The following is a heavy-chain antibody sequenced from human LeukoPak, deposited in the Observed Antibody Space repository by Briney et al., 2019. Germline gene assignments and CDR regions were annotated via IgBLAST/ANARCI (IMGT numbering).Heavy chain of an antibody. D-gene: IGHD3-9*01. CDR2: ICGSGGST. CDR1: GFTFSSYA. V-gene: IGHV3-23*01. CDR3: AKSPEKYDILTGYYFFDY. J-gene: IGHJ4*02. Sequence: GGSLRLSCAASGFTFSSYAMSGVRQAPGKGLEWVSAICGSGGSTYYADSVKGRFTISRDNSKNTLYLQMNSLRAEDTAVYYCAKSPEKYDILTGYYFFDYWGQGTLVTVSS.